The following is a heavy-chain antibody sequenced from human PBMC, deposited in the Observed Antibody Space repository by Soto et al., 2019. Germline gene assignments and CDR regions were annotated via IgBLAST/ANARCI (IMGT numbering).Heavy chain of an antibody. CDR3: AKQYYYDSSGYYSHAFDI. V-gene: IGHV3-23*01. CDR2: ISGSGGST. J-gene: IGHJ3*02. D-gene: IGHD3-22*01. Sequence: GGSLRLSCAASGFTFSSYAMSWVRQAPGKGLEWVSAISGSGGSTYYADSVKGRFTISRDNSKNTLYLQMNSLRAEDTAVYYCAKQYYYDSSGYYSHAFDIWGQGTMVTVSS. CDR1: GFTFSSYA.